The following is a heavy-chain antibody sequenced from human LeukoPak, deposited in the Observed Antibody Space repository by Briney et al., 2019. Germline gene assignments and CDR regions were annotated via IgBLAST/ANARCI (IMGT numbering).Heavy chain of an antibody. V-gene: IGHV3-11*01. CDR3: ARANVWELQRDLDY. D-gene: IGHD1-26*01. J-gene: IGHJ4*02. CDR1: GFTFSDYY. CDR2: ISSSGSTI. Sequence: PGGSLRLSCAASGFTFSDYYMSWIRQAPGKGLEWVSYISSSGSTIYYADSVKGRFTISRDNAKNSLYLQMNSLRAEDTAVYYCARANVWELQRDLDYWGQGTLVNVSS.